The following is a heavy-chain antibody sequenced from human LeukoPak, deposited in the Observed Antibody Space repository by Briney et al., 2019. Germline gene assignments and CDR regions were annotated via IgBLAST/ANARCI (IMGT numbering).Heavy chain of an antibody. CDR2: INHSGST. D-gene: IGHD4/OR15-4a*01. CDR1: TGSLSEYY. J-gene: IGHJ4*02. V-gene: IGHV4-34*01. Sequence: SETLSLTCAVYTGSLSEYYWSWIRQPPGKGLEWIGEINHSGSTTYNPSLQSRVTMSVHPSKNQFSLGVSSVTAADTAVYYCAGWNAHYHFFDYWVPGIPLTVSS. CDR3: AGWNAHYHFFDY.